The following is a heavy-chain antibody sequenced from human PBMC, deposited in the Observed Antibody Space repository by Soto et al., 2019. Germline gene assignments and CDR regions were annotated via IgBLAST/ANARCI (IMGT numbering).Heavy chain of an antibody. D-gene: IGHD5-18*01. CDR2: IYYSGST. V-gene: IGHV4-39*01. J-gene: IGHJ4*02. Sequence: QLQLQESGPGLAKPSETLSLTCTVSGGSISSSNYYWGWIRQPPGKGLEWIGTIYYSGSTYYNPSLXXXXXXXXXXXXXXXXXXXXXXXXXXTAVYYXASITAMVPHFDYWGQGTLVTVSS. CDR3: ASITAMVPHFDY. CDR1: GGSISSSNYY.